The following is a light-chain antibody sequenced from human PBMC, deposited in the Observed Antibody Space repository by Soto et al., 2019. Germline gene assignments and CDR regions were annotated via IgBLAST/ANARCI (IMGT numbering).Light chain of an antibody. CDR2: AAS. J-gene: IGKJ1*01. CDR1: KTIARY. CDR3: QQTYSVPWT. V-gene: IGKV1-39*01. Sequence: DIQMTQSPSSLSASVGDRVTITCRATKTIARYLNWYQQHPGKAPKLLIYAASSLQSGVPSRFSGSGSGTEFTLTITSLQHEDFASYYCQQTYSVPWTFGQGTEVA.